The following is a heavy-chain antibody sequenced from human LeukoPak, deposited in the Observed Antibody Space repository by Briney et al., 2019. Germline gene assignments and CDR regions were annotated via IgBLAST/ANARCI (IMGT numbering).Heavy chain of an antibody. Sequence: PSETLSLACTVSGGSISSSSYYWGWIRQPPGKGLEWVANIKQDGSEKYYVDSVKGRFTISRDNAKNSLYLQMNSLRAEDTALCYCAKAPRGGSSSWYPGAFDIWGQGTMVTVSS. CDR3: AKAPRGGSSSWYPGAFDI. CDR1: GGSISSSSYY. CDR2: IKQDGSEK. J-gene: IGHJ3*02. V-gene: IGHV3-7*03. D-gene: IGHD6-13*01.